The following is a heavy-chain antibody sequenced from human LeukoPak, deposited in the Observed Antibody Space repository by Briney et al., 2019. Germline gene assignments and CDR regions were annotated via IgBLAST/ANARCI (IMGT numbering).Heavy chain of an antibody. D-gene: IGHD3-10*01. V-gene: IGHV3-33*01. CDR3: AREIFGSGGYPDF. J-gene: IGHJ4*02. CDR2: IWHDGSHK. Sequence: GGSLRLSCAASGFNFDTYAMQWVRQATGQGREWVALIWHDGSHKLYANCVRGQFTISRDNSKTTVYLHMNNLRPDDTAVYYCAREIFGSGGYPDFWGQGTLVTVSA. CDR1: GFNFDTYA.